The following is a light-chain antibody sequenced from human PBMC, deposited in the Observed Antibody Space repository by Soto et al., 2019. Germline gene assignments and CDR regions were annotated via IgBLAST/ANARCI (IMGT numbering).Light chain of an antibody. Sequence: QSVLTQPASVSGSPGQSITISCTGTSSDVGGYNYVSWYQQHPGKAPKLMIYAVSNRPSGVSNRFFGSKSGNTASLTISGLQAEDEGDYYCSSYTSSTTLVFGGGTKLTVL. CDR2: AVS. CDR1: SSDVGGYNY. V-gene: IGLV2-14*01. J-gene: IGLJ2*01. CDR3: SSYTSSTTLV.